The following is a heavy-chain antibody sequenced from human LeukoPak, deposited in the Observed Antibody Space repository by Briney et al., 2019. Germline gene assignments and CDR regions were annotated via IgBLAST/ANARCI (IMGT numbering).Heavy chain of an antibody. Sequence: SETLSLTCAVYGGSFSGYYWSWIRQPPGKGLEWIGEINHSGSTNYNPYLKSRVTISVDTSKNQFSLKLSSVTAADTAVYYCARGQRRAAAGTRFDYWGQGTLVTVSS. V-gene: IGHV4-34*01. CDR1: GGSFSGYY. CDR2: INHSGST. J-gene: IGHJ4*02. D-gene: IGHD6-13*01. CDR3: ARGQRRAAAGTRFDY.